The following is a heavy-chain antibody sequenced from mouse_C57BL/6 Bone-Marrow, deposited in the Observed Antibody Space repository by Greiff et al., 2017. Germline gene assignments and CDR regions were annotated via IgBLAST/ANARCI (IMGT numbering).Heavy chain of an antibody. CDR3: SSFDGNYFDF. V-gene: IGHV14-4*01. CDR1: GFNITDDY. CDR2: IGPEIGDS. J-gene: IGHJ2*01. Sequence: VQLQQSGAELVRPGASVKLSCTASGFNITDDYIHWVKQRPEQGLEWIGCIGPEIGDSASASKFQGKATITSDTSSNTAYLQLSRLTSEDTAVYYCSSFDGNYFDFWGQGTPLTVAS. D-gene: IGHD2-3*01.